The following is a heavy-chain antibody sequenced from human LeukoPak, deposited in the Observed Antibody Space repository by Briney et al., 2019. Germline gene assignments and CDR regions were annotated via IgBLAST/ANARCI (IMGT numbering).Heavy chain of an antibody. J-gene: IGHJ4*02. CDR1: GFTFKTYA. D-gene: IGHD3-10*01. Sequence: GGSLRLSCAASGFTFKTYAMHWVRQAPGKGLEWLAVIWYDGKFKYYGDSVKGRISISRDNSKATLDLQMDNLRAEDSGVYYCARGFGSGAGSVQFWGQGTLVTVSS. V-gene: IGHV3-33*01. CDR2: IWYDGKFK. CDR3: ARGFGSGAGSVQF.